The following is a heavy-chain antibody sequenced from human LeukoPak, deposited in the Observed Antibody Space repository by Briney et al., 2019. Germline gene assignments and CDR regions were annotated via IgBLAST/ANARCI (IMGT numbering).Heavy chain of an antibody. J-gene: IGHJ5*02. CDR3: ARGPDIVVVPAKNWFDP. CDR1: GVKFKSLG. CDR2: IWYDGSNK. V-gene: IGHV3-33*01. Sequence: CGVKFKSLGLGGVRHAKKKGLEWVAVIWYDGSNKYYADSVKGRFTISRDNSKNTLYLQMNSLRAEDTAVYYCARGPDIVVVPAKNWFDPWGQGTLVTVSS. D-gene: IGHD2-2*01.